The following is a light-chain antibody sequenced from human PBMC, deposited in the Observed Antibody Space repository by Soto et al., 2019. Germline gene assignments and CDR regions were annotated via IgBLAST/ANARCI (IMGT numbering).Light chain of an antibody. V-gene: IGKV1D-16*01. J-gene: IGKJ1*01. CDR2: AAS. Sequence: DIQMTQSPSSVSASVGDRVTVTCRASQDISSCLAWYQQKPGKAPKLLIYAASSLQSGVSSRFSGSGSGTEFTLTITSMQPDDFATYYCQQYNGYSRTFGQGTKVDIK. CDR1: QDISSC. CDR3: QQYNGYSRT.